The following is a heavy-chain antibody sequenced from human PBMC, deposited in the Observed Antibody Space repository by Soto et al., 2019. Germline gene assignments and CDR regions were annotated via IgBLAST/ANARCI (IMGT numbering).Heavy chain of an antibody. Sequence: SETLSLTXNVSGGSISDFYWSWIRQSPGKRLEWIGYLYYTGSTNYNPALKSRVTISLDTSKNQFSLKVRSVTAADTAVYYCARGGGYDFRSSQAPPIDVWGQGTTVTVSS. D-gene: IGHD3-3*01. CDR2: LYYTGST. J-gene: IGHJ6*02. V-gene: IGHV4-59*01. CDR3: ARGGGYDFRSSQAPPIDV. CDR1: GGSISDFY.